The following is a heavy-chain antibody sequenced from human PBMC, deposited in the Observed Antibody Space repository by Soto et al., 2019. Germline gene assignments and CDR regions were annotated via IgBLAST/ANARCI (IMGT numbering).Heavy chain of an antibody. V-gene: IGHV3-21*01. D-gene: IGHD6-13*01. J-gene: IGHJ6*02. CDR3: AKQQQLGYGMDV. CDR1: GYNLSSYT. CDR2: ISSSRTYK. Sequence: PGGSLRLSCAASGYNLSSYTMNWVRQAPGKGLEWVSSISSSRTYKDYADSAKGRFTIARDNAKNSLYLQMNSLRAEDTAVYYCAKQQQLGYGMDVWGQGTTVTVSS.